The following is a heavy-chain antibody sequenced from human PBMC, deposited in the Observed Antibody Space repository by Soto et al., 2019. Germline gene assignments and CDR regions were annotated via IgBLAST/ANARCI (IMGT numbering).Heavy chain of an antibody. V-gene: IGHV5-10-1*01. CDR1: GYSFTSYW. J-gene: IGHJ6*02. CDR2: IDPSDSYT. Sequence: GESLKISCKGSGYSFTSYWISWVRQMPGKGLEWMGRIDPSDSYTNYSPSFQGHVTISADKFISTAYLQWSSLKASDTAMYYCARNSIAARRSYGMDVWGQGTTVTVSS. D-gene: IGHD6-6*01. CDR3: ARNSIAARRSYGMDV.